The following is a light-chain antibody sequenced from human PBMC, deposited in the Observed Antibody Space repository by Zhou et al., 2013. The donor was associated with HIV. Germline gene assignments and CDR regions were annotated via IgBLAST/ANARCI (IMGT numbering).Light chain of an antibody. Sequence: PGERATLSCRASHTISANYLAWYQQKPGQAPRLLIYGASSRATGIPDRFSGSGSGTDFTLTISRLEPEDFALYYCHQYDYSPQTFGQGTKVDVK. CDR3: HQYDYSPQT. CDR2: GAS. J-gene: IGKJ1*01. V-gene: IGKV3-20*01. CDR1: HTISANY.